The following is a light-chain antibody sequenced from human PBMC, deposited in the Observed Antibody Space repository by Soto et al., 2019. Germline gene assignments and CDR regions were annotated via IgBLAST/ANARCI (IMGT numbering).Light chain of an antibody. CDR2: DAC. CDR1: QSISSW. J-gene: IGKJ1*01. V-gene: IGKV1-5*01. Sequence: DIQMTQSPSTLSASVGDRVTITCRASQSISSWLAWYQQKPGKAPKLLIYDACILESGVPSRFSGSGSGTEFTLTTRSLQPDDFADYYCQQYNSYSETFGQGTKVEIK. CDR3: QQYNSYSET.